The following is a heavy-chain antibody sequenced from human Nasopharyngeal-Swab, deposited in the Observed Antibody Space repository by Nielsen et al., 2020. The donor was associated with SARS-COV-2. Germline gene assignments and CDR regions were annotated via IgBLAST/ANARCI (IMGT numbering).Heavy chain of an antibody. J-gene: IGHJ2*01. CDR2: IYYSGST. V-gene: IGHV4-59*01. CDR1: GGSISSYY. CDR3: ARASAGYFDL. Sequence: SETLSLTCTVSGGSISSYYWSWIRQPPGKGLEWIGYIYYSGSTNYNPSLKSRVTTSVDASKNQFSLKLSSVTAADTAVYYCARASAGYFDLWGRGTLVTVSS.